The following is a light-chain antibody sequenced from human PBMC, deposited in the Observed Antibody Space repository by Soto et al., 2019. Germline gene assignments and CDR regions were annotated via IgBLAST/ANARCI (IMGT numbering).Light chain of an antibody. V-gene: IGLV2-11*01. J-gene: IGLJ2*01. CDR2: DVV. CDR1: SSDVGGYNY. CDR3: SSFAGRSTLV. Sequence: QSALTQPRSVSGSPGQSVTISCTGSSSDVGGYNYVSWYQQHPGKAPKVIISDVVKRPSGIPDRFSGSKSGSTASLTISGLQAEDESDYYCSSFAGRSTLVFGGGTKLTVL.